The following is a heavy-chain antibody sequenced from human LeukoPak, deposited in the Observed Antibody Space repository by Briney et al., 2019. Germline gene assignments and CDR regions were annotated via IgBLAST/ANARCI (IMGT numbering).Heavy chain of an antibody. J-gene: IGHJ4*02. D-gene: IGHD1-1*01. CDR3: ARDWKTNSFDY. CDR2: IYYDGSNI. CDR1: EFTFTTYG. Sequence: TGGSLTLSCAASEFTFTTYGMHWARQAPGKGLEWVAFIYYDGSNIYYADYAKGRFTISRDISKNTLYLQMDSLRAEDTAIYYCARDWKTNSFDYWGQGTLVTVSS. V-gene: IGHV3-33*01.